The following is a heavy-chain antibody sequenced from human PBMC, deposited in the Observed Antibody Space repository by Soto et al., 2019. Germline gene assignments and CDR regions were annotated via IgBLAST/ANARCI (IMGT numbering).Heavy chain of an antibody. CDR3: ARHDGNCYDSSPGY. J-gene: IGHJ4*02. Sequence: PSETLSLTCAVSGGSISSGGYSWSWIRQPPGKGPEWIGYIYHSGSTYYNPSLKSRVTISVDRSKNQFSLKLSSVTAADTAVYYCARHDGNCYDSSPGYWGQGTLVTVSS. CDR1: GGSISSGGYS. V-gene: IGHV4-30-2*01. D-gene: IGHD3-22*01. CDR2: IYHSGST.